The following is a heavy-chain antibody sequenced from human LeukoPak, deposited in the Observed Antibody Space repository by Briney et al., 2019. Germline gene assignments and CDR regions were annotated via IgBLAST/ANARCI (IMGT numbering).Heavy chain of an antibody. Sequence: GGSLRLSCAASGFTFSSYWMSWVRQAPGKGLEWVANIKQDGSEKYYVGSVKGRFTISRDNAKNSLYLQMNSLRAEDTAVYYCARGTYYYGSGSYYNYFDYWGQGTLVTVSS. CDR1: GFTFSSYW. D-gene: IGHD3-10*01. CDR3: ARGTYYYGSGSYYNYFDY. CDR2: IKQDGSEK. J-gene: IGHJ4*02. V-gene: IGHV3-7*01.